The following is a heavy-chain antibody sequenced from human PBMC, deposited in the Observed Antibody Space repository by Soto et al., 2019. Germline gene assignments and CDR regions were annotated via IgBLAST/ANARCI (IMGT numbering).Heavy chain of an antibody. CDR1: GYTFNNYD. J-gene: IGHJ5*01. D-gene: IGHD3-10*01. Sequence: ASVKVSCKASGYTFNNYDIHWVRPAPGHGLEWMGWMNPNSGNTGYAQNFRGRVTMTQNTAIGTAYMELSSLRSDDTATYYCTRAYGAETFDFWGQGTRVTVSS. V-gene: IGHV1-8*02. CDR2: MNPNSGNT. CDR3: TRAYGAETFDF.